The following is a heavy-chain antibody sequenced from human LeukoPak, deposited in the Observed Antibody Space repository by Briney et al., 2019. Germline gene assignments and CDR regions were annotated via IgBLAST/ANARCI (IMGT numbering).Heavy chain of an antibody. CDR1: GFTFNNYG. Sequence: PGGSLRLSCAASGFTFNNYGMHWVRQAPGKGLEWVAVISYDGSNKYYADSVKGRFTISRDNSKNTLYLQMNSLRAEDTAVYYCAKDQRPSDFWSGCPDYWGPGTLVTVSS. CDR3: AKDQRPSDFWSGCPDY. D-gene: IGHD3-3*01. CDR2: ISYDGSNK. V-gene: IGHV3-30*18. J-gene: IGHJ4*02.